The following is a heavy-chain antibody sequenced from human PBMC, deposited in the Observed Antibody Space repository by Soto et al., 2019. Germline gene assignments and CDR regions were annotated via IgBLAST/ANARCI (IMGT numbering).Heavy chain of an antibody. D-gene: IGHD3-22*01. CDR3: ARVAITLMRSSKVVFYSMDV. CDR1: GYTFNNYG. Sequence: ASVKVSCKASGYTFNNYGITWVRQASGQGLEWMGWISVYNGNKNYAKKVQGRVSMTADTSTSTAYMELRSLQSDDTAVYFCARVAITLMRSSKVVFYSMDVWGQ. J-gene: IGHJ6*02. CDR2: ISVYNGNK. V-gene: IGHV1-18*01.